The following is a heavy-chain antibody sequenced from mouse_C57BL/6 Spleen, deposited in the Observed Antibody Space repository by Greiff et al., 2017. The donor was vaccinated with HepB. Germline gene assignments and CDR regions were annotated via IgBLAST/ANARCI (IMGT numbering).Heavy chain of an antibody. J-gene: IGHJ3*01. CDR1: GYSFTGYY. V-gene: IGHV1-42*01. CDR3: ARNWDVSSWFAY. D-gene: IGHD4-1*01. Sequence: VQLQQSGPELVKPGASVKISCKASGYSFTGYYMNWVKQSPEKSLEWIGEINPSTGGTTYNQKFKAKATLTVDKSSSTAYMQLKSLTSEDSAVYYCARNWDVSSWFAYWGQGTLVTVSA. CDR2: INPSTGGT.